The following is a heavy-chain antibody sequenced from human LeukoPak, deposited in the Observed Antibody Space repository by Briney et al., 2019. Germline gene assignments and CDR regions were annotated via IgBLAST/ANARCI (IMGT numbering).Heavy chain of an antibody. CDR2: ISGSGGST. Sequence: GGSLRLSCAASGFTFSTFGMNWVRQAPGKGLEWVSAISGSGGSTYYADSVKGRFTISRDNSKNTLYLQMNSLRAEDTAVYYCAKEPHVWFIPVDFDYWGQGTLVTVSS. CDR1: GFTFSTFG. D-gene: IGHD6-19*01. CDR3: AKEPHVWFIPVDFDY. J-gene: IGHJ4*02. V-gene: IGHV3-23*01.